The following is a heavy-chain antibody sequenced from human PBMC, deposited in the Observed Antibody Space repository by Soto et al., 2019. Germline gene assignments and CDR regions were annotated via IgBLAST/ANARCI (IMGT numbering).Heavy chain of an antibody. CDR3: ARGVRGAYGLYI. V-gene: IGHV3-74*01. Sequence: EVQLVESGGNLVQPGGSLRLSCAASGFTFSSYWIHWVRQAPGKGLVWVSRINSDGSRTNYAYSVKGLFTISRDKAKNTIYLQMNSLRAEETAVYYCARGVRGAYGLYIWGQGTMVTVSS. D-gene: IGHD2-21*01. CDR2: INSDGSRT. J-gene: IGHJ3*02. CDR1: GFTFSSYW.